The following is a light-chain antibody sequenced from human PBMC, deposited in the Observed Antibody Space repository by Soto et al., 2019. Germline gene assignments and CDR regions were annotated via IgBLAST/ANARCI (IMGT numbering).Light chain of an antibody. CDR3: SSYAGSNNFVV. J-gene: IGLJ2*01. CDR1: SSDVGAYSY. V-gene: IGLV2-8*01. Sequence: SALTQPPSASGSPGQSVTISCTGTSSDVGAYSYVSWYQQHPGKAPKLMIYEVSKRPSGVPDRFSGSKSGNTASLTVSGLHAEDEADYYCSSYAGSNNFVVFGGGTKLTVL. CDR2: EVS.